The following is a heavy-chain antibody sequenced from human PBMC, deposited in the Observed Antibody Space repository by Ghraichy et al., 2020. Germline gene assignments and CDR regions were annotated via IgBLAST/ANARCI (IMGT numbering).Heavy chain of an antibody. J-gene: IGHJ4*02. Sequence: SQTLSLTCAVYGGSFSGYYWSWIRQPPGKGLEWIGEINHSGSTNYNPSLKSRVTISVDPSKNQFSLKLSSVTAADTAVYYWARGGRGLRGYGLFDYWGQGTLVTVSS. CDR2: INHSGST. CDR3: ARGGRGLRGYGLFDY. V-gene: IGHV4-34*01. CDR1: GGSFSGYY. D-gene: IGHD3-22*01.